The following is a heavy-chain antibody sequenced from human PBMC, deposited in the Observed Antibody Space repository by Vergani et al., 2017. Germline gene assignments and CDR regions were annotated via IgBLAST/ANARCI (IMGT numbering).Heavy chain of an antibody. CDR1: GYTFTSYA. D-gene: IGHD3-22*01. V-gene: IGHV1-3*01. Sequence: QVQLVQSGAEVKKPGASVKVSCKASGYTFTSYAMHWVRQAPGQRLEWMGWINAGNGNTKYSQKLQGRVTMTTDTSTSTAYMELRSLRSDDTAVYYCARDPGGVVIPTLGYCDYWGQGTLVTVSS. J-gene: IGHJ4*02. CDR2: INAGNGNT. CDR3: ARDPGGVVIPTLGYCDY.